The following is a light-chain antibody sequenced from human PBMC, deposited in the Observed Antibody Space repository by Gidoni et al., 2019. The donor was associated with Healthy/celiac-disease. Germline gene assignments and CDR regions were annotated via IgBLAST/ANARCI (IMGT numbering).Light chain of an antibody. CDR2: DVS. Sequence: QSALTQPDSVSGSPGQSITISCTVTSSDVGGYNYVSCYQHHPGKAPKLMIYDVSNRPSGFANRFSGSKSGNTASLTISGLQAEDEADYYCSSYTSSSTLVVFGTGTKVTVL. V-gene: IGLV2-14*03. CDR1: SSDVGGYNY. J-gene: IGLJ1*01. CDR3: SSYTSSSTLVV.